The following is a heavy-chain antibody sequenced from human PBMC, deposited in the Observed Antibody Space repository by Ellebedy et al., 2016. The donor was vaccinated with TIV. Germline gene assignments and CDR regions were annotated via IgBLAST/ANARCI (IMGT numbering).Heavy chain of an antibody. J-gene: IGHJ6*02. CDR1: GFAFRSYW. CDR3: VREGAYGDFSPGQYGMDV. CDR2: IKQDGGET. V-gene: IGHV3-7*03. Sequence: GESLKISCAASGFAFRSYWMSWVRQAPGKGLEWVANIKQDGGETYYGDSVKGRFTISRDNAKNSLYLQMNSLSVEDTALYYCVREGAYGDFSPGQYGMDVWGQGTTVTVS. D-gene: IGHD4-17*01.